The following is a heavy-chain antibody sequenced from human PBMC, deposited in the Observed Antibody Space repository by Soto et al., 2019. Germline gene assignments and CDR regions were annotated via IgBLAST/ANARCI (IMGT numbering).Heavy chain of an antibody. CDR2: IKPSGGST. V-gene: IGHV1-46*01. Sequence: QVQLVQSGAEVKKPGASVKVSCKASGYTFTSYYMHWVRQAPGQGLEWMGIIKPSGGSTSYAQKFQGRVAMTRDTSTSTDYMELSRLRSEDTAVYYCASITRGYCTNGVCSDYWGQGTLVTVSS. J-gene: IGHJ4*02. CDR1: GYTFTSYY. D-gene: IGHD2-8*01. CDR3: ASITRGYCTNGVCSDY.